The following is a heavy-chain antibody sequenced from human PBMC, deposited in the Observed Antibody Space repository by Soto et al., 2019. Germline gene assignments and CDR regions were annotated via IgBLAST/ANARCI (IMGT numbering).Heavy chain of an antibody. CDR2: ISSSSSYI. V-gene: IGHV3-21*01. D-gene: IGHD3-22*01. CDR3: ARGYYDSSGYLDY. J-gene: IGHJ4*02. CDR1: GFTFSSYS. Sequence: LRLSCAASGFTFSSYSMNWVRQAPGKGLEWVSSISSSSSYIYYADSVKGRFTISRDNAKNSLYLQMNSLRAEDTAVYYCARGYYDSSGYLDYWGQGTLVTVSS.